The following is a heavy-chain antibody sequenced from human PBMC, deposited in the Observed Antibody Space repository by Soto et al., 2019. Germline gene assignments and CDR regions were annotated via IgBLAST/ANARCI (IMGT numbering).Heavy chain of an antibody. D-gene: IGHD5-18*01. CDR1: GGSISSGGYS. CDR3: AKDKLARTAMAQSFDY. CDR2: IYHSGST. V-gene: IGHV4-30-2*01. Sequence: SETLSLTCAVSGGSISSGGYSWNWIRQPPGKGLEWIGYIYHSGSTLYNPSLKSRVTISVDKSKNQFSLRAEDTAVYYCAKDKLARTAMAQSFDYWGQGTLVTVSS. J-gene: IGHJ4*02.